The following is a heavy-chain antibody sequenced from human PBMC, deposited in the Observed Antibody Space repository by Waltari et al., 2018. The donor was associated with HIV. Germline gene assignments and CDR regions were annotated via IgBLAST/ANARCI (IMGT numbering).Heavy chain of an antibody. J-gene: IGHJ4*02. CDR2: IYPGESDT. Sequence: EVQLVQSGAEVKKPGESLKISCKGSGYSFTSYWIGWVRQMPGKGLEWMGNIYPGESDTRDSPSFQGQVTISADKAISTAYLQWSSLKASDTAMYYCATVPYSSGWYYPRGSDWGQGTLVTVSS. V-gene: IGHV5-51*03. CDR3: ATVPYSSGWYYPRGSD. CDR1: GYSFTSYW. D-gene: IGHD6-19*01.